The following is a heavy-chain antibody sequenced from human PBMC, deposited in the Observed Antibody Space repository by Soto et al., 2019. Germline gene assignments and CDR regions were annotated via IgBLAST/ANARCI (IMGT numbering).Heavy chain of an antibody. D-gene: IGHD6-19*01. CDR3: AKDLEGSPVAQNGMDV. V-gene: IGHV3-23*01. CDR1: GFTFSSYA. Sequence: GRSLGLSFAASGFTFSSYAMSWVRRASGEGLEWVSAISGSGGITYCADSVKGRFTISRDNSKNTLYLQMNSLRAEDTAVYYCAKDLEGSPVAQNGMDVWGQGSTVTVSS. CDR2: ISGSGGIT. J-gene: IGHJ6*02.